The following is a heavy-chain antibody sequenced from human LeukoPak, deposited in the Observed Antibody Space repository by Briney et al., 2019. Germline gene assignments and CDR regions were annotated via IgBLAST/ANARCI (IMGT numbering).Heavy chain of an antibody. V-gene: IGHV3-11*04. CDR1: GFTYRDYY. Sequence: GGSLRLSCAASGFTYRDYYMIWIRQAPGKGLEWVSYISSSRSPIYYADSVKGRFTISRDNAKNSLYLQMNSLRAEDTAVYYCARYSSGWYDEGFDYWGQGTLVTVSS. CDR3: ARYSSGWYDEGFDY. CDR2: ISSSRSPI. D-gene: IGHD6-19*01. J-gene: IGHJ4*02.